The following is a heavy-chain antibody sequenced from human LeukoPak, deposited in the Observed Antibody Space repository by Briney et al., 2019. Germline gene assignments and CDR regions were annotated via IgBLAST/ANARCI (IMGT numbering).Heavy chain of an antibody. Sequence: GGSLRLSCAASEFTEFTFSSYWMSWVRQAPGKGLEWVANIKPDGSEQYYVDSVKGRFTVSRDNAQNSLYLQMNSLRAEDTAVYYCAKHAHPHFDYWGQGTLVTVSS. CDR3: AKHAHPHFDY. CDR1: EFTEFTFSSYW. V-gene: IGHV3-7*03. CDR2: IKPDGSEQ. J-gene: IGHJ4*02.